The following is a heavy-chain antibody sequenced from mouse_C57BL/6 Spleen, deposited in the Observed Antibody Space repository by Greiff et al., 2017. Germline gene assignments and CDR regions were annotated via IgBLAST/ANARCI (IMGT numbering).Heavy chain of an antibody. CDR1: GYTFTSYW. CDR2: IHPSDSDT. CDR3: ARGDCWYFGV. Sequence: VQLQQPGAELVKPGASVKVSCKASGYTFTSYWMPWVKQRPGQGLEWIGRIHPSDSDTNSNQKFKGKATLAEDKSSRTASMQLSSLTSEDSAVYYCARGDCWYFGVWGTGATVTVSS. D-gene: IGHD3-3*01. V-gene: IGHV1-74*01. J-gene: IGHJ1*03.